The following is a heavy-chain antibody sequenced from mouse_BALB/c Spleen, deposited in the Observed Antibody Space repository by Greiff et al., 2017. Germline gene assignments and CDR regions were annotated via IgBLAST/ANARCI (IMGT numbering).Heavy chain of an antibody. CDR3: ARQAATGPYFDY. Sequence: MHPVESGGGFVKPGGALKLSFAASGFTFNSYALSLVRQTPEKRLEWVASISSGGSTYYPDSVKGRFTISRDNARNILYLQMSSLRSEDTAMYYCARQAATGPYFDYWGQGTTLTVSS. D-gene: IGHD1-2*01. J-gene: IGHJ2*01. CDR1: GFTFNSYA. CDR2: ISSGGST. V-gene: IGHV5-6-5*01.